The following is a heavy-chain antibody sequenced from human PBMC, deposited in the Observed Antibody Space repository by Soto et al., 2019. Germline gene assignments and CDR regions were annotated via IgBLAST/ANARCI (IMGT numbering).Heavy chain of an antibody. Sequence: EVQLLESGGGLVHPGGSLRLSCAASGFTFSDYAMNWVRQASGKGLEWVSGLSGSGGSTHYADAVKGRFTVSRDNPRDPLHPQQDRRTVEGTAIYYCPNASGRIRFSPDDFWGQGNLVSVSS. J-gene: IGHJ4*02. CDR3: PNASGRIRFSPDDF. V-gene: IGHV3-23*01. D-gene: IGHD3-10*01. CDR1: GFTFSDYA. CDR2: LSGSGGST.